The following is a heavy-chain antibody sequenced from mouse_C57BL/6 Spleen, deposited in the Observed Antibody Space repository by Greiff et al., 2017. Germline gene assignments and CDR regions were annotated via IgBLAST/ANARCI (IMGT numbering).Heavy chain of an antibody. CDR3: ARAGYDGAWFAY. V-gene: IGHV1-59*01. J-gene: IGHJ3*01. CDR2: IDPSDSYT. CDR1: GYTFTSYW. Sequence: QVQLQQPGAELVRPGTSVKLSCKASGYTFTSYWMHWVKQRPGQGLEWIGVIDPSDSYTNYNQKFKGKATLIVDTSSSTAYMQLSSLTSEDSAVYYCARAGYDGAWFAYWGQGTLVTVSA. D-gene: IGHD2-2*01.